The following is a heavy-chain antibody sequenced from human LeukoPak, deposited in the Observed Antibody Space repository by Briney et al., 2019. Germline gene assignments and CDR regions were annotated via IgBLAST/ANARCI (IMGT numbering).Heavy chain of an antibody. CDR2: ISYDGSNK. CDR3: ARDTWSDY. J-gene: IGHJ4*02. CDR1: GFTLITYA. V-gene: IGHV3-30-3*01. D-gene: IGHD2-8*02. Sequence: PGGSLRLACAASGFTLITYAMHWVRQAPGKGLEWVAVISYDGSNKYYADSVKGRFTISRDNSKNTLYLQMNSLRPEDTALYYCARDTWSDYWGQGTLVTVSS.